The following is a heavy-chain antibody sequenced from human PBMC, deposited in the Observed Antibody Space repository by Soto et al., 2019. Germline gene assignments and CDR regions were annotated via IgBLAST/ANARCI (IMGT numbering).Heavy chain of an antibody. J-gene: IGHJ5*02. V-gene: IGHV1-18*01. Sequence: QVQLVQSGGEVKKPGASVKVSCKASGYTFTNYGIRWVRQAPGQGLEWMGWINVYNGNTKYAQKVQGRVTMTTDTTTSTAYMDRRSLRSDDTAVYYCARGVGSGSYYNQYNWFDPWGQGTLVTVSS. CDR2: INVYNGNT. D-gene: IGHD3-10*01. CDR3: ARGVGSGSYYNQYNWFDP. CDR1: GYTFTNYG.